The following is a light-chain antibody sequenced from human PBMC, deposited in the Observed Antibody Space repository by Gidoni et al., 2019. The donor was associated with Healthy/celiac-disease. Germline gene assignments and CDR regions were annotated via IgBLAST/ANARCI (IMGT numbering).Light chain of an antibody. V-gene: IGKV3-15*01. CDR3: QQDNNWPPT. CDR2: GAS. Sequence: DIVLTQSPATLSVSPGERATLSCRASQSVSSNLAWYQQKPGQAPRLLIYGASTRATGIPARFSGSGSGTEFTLTISSLQSEDFAVYYCQQDNNWPPTFXQXTKVEIK. J-gene: IGKJ1*01. CDR1: QSVSSN.